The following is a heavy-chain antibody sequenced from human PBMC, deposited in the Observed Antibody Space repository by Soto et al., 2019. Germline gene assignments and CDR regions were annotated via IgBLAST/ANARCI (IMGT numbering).Heavy chain of an antibody. J-gene: IGHJ4*02. CDR1: GFTFSSYG. D-gene: IGHD3-3*01. V-gene: IGHV3-30*18. Sequence: PGGSLRLSCVASGFTFSSYGMHWVRQAPGKGLEWVAVISYDGSNKYYADSVKGRFTISRDNSKNTLYLQMNSLRAEDTAGYYCAKDRLRFLVWLLSVGLDYWGQGTLVTVSS. CDR2: ISYDGSNK. CDR3: AKDRLRFLVWLLSVGLDY.